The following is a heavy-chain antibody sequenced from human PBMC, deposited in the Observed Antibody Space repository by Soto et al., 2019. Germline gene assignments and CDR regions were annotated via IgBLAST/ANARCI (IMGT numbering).Heavy chain of an antibody. CDR2: MSFDGRHK. CDR3: AKDQSALLHALIDH. V-gene: IGHV3-30*18. Sequence: QVQLVESGGGVVRPGRSLRLSCAASGFAFSGTGMHWVRQAPGKGLGWVAVMSFDGRHKYYIDSVKGRFTISRDNSKNTRFLEMNSLRAEDTAVYYCAKDQSALLHALIDHWGQGTLVTVSS. CDR1: GFAFSGTG. J-gene: IGHJ4*02.